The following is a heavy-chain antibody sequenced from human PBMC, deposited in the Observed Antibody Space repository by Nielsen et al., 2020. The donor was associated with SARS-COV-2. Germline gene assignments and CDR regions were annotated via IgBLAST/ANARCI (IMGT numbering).Heavy chain of an antibody. CDR2: RSAYNGNT. V-gene: IGHV1-18*01. Sequence: SVPVSCLASGYEFGTYGITWVRHAPEQGLEWLGWRSAYNGNTNSAQKFQGRLTMTTDTSSNTAFMELRGLTLDDTALYFCARAGARAGTQLQIWGQGTLVSVSS. J-gene: IGHJ4*02. D-gene: IGHD6-19*01. CDR1: GYEFGTYG. CDR3: ARAGARAGTQLQI.